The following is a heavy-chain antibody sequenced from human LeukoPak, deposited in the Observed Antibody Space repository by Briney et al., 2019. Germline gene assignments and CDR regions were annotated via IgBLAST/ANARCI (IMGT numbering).Heavy chain of an antibody. CDR1: GFTLSSYE. V-gene: IGHV3-48*03. CDR2: MSSSGNSK. CDR3: AGEMAITSLDAFDY. D-gene: IGHD1-20*01. J-gene: IGHJ4*02. Sequence: GGSLRLSCAASGFTLSSYEMNWVRQAPGKGLEWVSYMSSSGNSKHYADSVKGRFTISRDNAKNSLYLQMNSLRAEDTAVYYCAGEMAITSLDAFDYWGQGTLVTVSS.